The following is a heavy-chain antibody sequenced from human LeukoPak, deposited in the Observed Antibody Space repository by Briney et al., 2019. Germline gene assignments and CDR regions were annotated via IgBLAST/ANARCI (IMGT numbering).Heavy chain of an antibody. CDR1: GFTLSIYS. CDR2: ISGSGGST. Sequence: VGSLRLSCAASGFTLSIYSMICVRHAPGKGLECGSAISGSGGSTYYPDSVKGRFTISRENSKNTLYLQMNSLRAEDKAVYYCANLAGAGSRRFDPWGQGTLVTVSS. D-gene: IGHD6-13*01. V-gene: IGHV3-23*01. J-gene: IGHJ5*02. CDR3: ANLAGAGSRRFDP.